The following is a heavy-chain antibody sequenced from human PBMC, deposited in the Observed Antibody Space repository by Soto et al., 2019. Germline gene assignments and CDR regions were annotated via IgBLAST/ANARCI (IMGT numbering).Heavy chain of an antibody. J-gene: IGHJ4*02. V-gene: IGHV3-30-3*01. Sequence: QVHLVESGGGVVQPGRSLRLSCAASGLTVSNYAMHWFRQAPGKVLEWVAFISYDGTNRCYPDSVKGRFTISRDNSKNTLYLQMNSLKTEDTAVYYCARESSSTVTTGGGGSAKDYWGQGTLVTVSS. CDR3: ARESSSTVTTGGGGSAKDY. D-gene: IGHD4-17*01. CDR1: GLTVSNYA. CDR2: ISYDGTNR.